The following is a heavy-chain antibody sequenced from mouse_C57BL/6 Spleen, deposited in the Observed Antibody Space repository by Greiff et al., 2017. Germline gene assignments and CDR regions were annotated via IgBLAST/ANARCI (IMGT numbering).Heavy chain of an antibody. CDR1: GYTFTDYY. Sequence: EVQLQQSGPVLVKPGASVKMSCKASGYTFTDYYMNWVKQSHGKSLEWIGVINPYNGGTSYNQKFKGKATLTVDKSSSTAYMELNSLTSEDSAVYYCAREGLRRGFADWGQGTLVTVSA. CDR3: AREGLRRGFAD. V-gene: IGHV1-19*01. D-gene: IGHD2-4*01. CDR2: INPYNGGT. J-gene: IGHJ3*01.